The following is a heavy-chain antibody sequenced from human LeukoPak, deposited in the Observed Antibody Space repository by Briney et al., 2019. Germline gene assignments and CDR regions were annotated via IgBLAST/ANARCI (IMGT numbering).Heavy chain of an antibody. D-gene: IGHD1-1*01. J-gene: IGHJ4*02. CDR2: VYYRGTT. V-gene: IGHV4-30-4*08. CDR3: ARIQCNNWYGRDYFDY. Sequence: PSETLSLTCTVSGDSISSRSYYWGWIRQPPGKGLEWIGFVYYRGTTYSNPSLKSRVSISVDTSRNQFSLKLSSVTAADTAVYYCARIQCNNWYGRDYFDYWGQGSLVSVSS. CDR1: GDSISSRSYY.